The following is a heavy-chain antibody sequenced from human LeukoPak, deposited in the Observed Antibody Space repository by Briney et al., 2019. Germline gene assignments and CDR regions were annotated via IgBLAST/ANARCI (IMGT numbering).Heavy chain of an antibody. D-gene: IGHD3-3*01. CDR1: GGTFSSYA. J-gene: IGHJ4*02. V-gene: IGHV1-69*06. CDR3: ARTEYYDFWSGYYDPPYFDY. Sequence: SVKVSCKASGGTFSSYAISWVRQAPGQGLEWMGGIIPIFGTANYAQKFQGRVTITADKSTSTAYMELSSLGSEDTAVYYCARTEYYDFWSGYYDPPYFDYWGQGTLVTVSS. CDR2: IIPIFGTA.